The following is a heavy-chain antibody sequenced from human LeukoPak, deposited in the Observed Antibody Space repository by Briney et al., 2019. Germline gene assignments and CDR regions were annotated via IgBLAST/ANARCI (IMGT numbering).Heavy chain of an antibody. CDR3: ARDAGNHYDFWNIYYYDS. J-gene: IGHJ4*02. D-gene: IGHD3-3*01. V-gene: IGHV1-2*02. Sequence: ASVKVSCKASGYTFTSYAMHWVRQAPGQRLEWMGWISPSSGGTNYAHRFQGTITMTRDTSINTAYMEVASLRSDDTAVYYCARDAGNHYDFWNIYYYDSWGQGTLVTVSS. CDR1: GYTFTSYA. CDR2: ISPSSGGT.